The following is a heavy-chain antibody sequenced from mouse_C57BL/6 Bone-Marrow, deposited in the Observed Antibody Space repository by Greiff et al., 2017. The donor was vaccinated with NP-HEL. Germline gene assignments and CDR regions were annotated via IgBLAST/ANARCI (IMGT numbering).Heavy chain of an antibody. J-gene: IGHJ2*01. D-gene: IGHD3-3*01. CDR3: ARSEGRDY. CDR1: GYTFTSYW. V-gene: IGHV1-50*01. Sequence: QVQLQQPGAELVKPGASVKLSCKASGYTFTSYWMQWVKQRPGQGLEWIGEIDPSDSYTNYNQKFKGKATLTVDTSSSTAYMQLSSLTSEDSAVYYCARSEGRDYWGQGTTLTVSS. CDR2: IDPSDSYT.